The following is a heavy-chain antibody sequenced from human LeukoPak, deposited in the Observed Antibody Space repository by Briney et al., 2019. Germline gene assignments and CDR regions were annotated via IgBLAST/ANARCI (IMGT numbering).Heavy chain of an antibody. Sequence: GGSLRLSCGASGFTVTDYAMTWIRQSPGKGLEWVSSMSDIGPNTYYADSVKGRFTISRDTSKNTLFLQMNSLRAEDTALYFCARRLSLRFDAFAVWGPGTVVTVSS. CDR1: GFTVTDYA. CDR3: ARRLSLRFDAFAV. V-gene: IGHV3-23*01. D-gene: IGHD3-3*01. J-gene: IGHJ3*01. CDR2: MSDIGPNT.